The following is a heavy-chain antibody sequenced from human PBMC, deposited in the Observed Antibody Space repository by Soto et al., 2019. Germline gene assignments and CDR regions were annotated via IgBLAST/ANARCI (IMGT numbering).Heavy chain of an antibody. J-gene: IGHJ4*02. Sequence: QVQLVESGGGLVKPGGSLRLSCVASGFTFSDSYMSWVRQAPGKGLEWVSYISSTSSFTDYAESVKGRFIISRDNAKNSVFLQMNSLGAEDTALYYCARGDGYNYFDFWGQGTLVSGSS. CDR3: ARGDGYNYFDF. CDR1: GFTFSDSY. D-gene: IGHD5-12*01. V-gene: IGHV3-11*06. CDR2: ISSTSSFT.